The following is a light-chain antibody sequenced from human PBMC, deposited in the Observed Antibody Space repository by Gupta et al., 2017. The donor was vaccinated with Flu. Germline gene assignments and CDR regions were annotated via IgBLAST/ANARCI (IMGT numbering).Light chain of an antibody. CDR1: QSVSSY. CDR2: DSS. V-gene: IGKV3-11*01. J-gene: IGKJ3*01. Sequence: EIVLTQSPATLPLSRGERATLSCRASQSVSSYLAWYQQKPGQAPRLLIYDSSNRATGIPARFSGSGSGTDFTLTLSSLGPEDFAVYYCQRRSNWPPIFTFGPGTKVDIK. CDR3: QRRSNWPPIFT.